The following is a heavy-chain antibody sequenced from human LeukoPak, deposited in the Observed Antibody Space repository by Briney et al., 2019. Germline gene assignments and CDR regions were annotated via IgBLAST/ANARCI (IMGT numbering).Heavy chain of an antibody. D-gene: IGHD2-2*01. CDR3: ARGTRTFDP. J-gene: IGHJ5*02. Sequence: KSSETLSLTCTVSGGSISSHYWNWIRQPPGKGLEWIGYVYYSGSINYNPSLKSRGTISIDRSQNQFSLKLNSVTAADTAVYYCARGTRTFDPWGQGTLVTVSS. V-gene: IGHV4-59*11. CDR2: VYYSGSI. CDR1: GGSISSHY.